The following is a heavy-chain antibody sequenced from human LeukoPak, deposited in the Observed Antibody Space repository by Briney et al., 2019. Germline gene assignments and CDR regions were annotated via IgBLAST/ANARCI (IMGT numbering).Heavy chain of an antibody. CDR3: PKDYNAAGSGLLFDY. D-gene: IGHD3-10*01. CDR2: ISSSGSTI. CDR1: GFTFSSYE. V-gene: IGHV3-48*03. Sequence: GGSLRLSCAASGFTFSSYEMNWVRQAPGKGLEWVSYISSSGSTIYYADSVKGRLTISRDNAKNSLYLQMNSLRTEDTALYYCPKDYNAAGSGLLFDYWGQGTLVTVSS. J-gene: IGHJ4*02.